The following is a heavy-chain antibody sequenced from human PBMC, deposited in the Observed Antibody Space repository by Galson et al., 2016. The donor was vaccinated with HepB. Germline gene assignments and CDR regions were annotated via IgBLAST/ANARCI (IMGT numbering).Heavy chain of an antibody. V-gene: IGHV1-69*13. Sequence: SVKVSCKASGGTFNNYAIIWVRQAPGQGLEWMGGIIPMFGPGTYAQKFQGRVTISADASTSTAYMELSSLRSEDTAVYYCARDPTSVHYYYDTNDYSWWGQGTTVTVSS. CDR3: ARDPTSVHYYYDTNDYSW. CDR1: GGTFNNYA. CDR2: IIPMFGPG. J-gene: IGHJ6*02. D-gene: IGHD3-22*01.